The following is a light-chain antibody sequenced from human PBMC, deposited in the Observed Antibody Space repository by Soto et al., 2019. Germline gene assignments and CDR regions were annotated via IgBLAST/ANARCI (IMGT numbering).Light chain of an antibody. Sequence: QSALTQLPSASGSPGQSVTISCTGTSSDVGGYNYVSWYQQHPGKAPKLMIYDVSKRPSGVPDRFSGSKSGNTASLTVSGLQAEDEADYYCNSYAGSNNLVFGGGTKLTVL. CDR2: DVS. J-gene: IGLJ2*01. CDR3: NSYAGSNNLV. V-gene: IGLV2-8*01. CDR1: SSDVGGYNY.